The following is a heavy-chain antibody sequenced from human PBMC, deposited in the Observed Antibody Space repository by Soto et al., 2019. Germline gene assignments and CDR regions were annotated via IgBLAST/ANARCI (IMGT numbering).Heavy chain of an antibody. J-gene: IGHJ6*02. D-gene: IGHD2-15*01. CDR2: IIPIFGTA. Sequence: ASGKVSCKASGGTFTNYAINWVRQAPGQGLEWMGGIIPIFGTANYAQRFQGRVTITADESTSTAYMELSSLRSEDTAMYYCARATVTVVNSLYYFYGMDVWGQGTTVTVSS. CDR3: ARATVTVVNSLYYFYGMDV. CDR1: GGTFTNYA. V-gene: IGHV1-69*13.